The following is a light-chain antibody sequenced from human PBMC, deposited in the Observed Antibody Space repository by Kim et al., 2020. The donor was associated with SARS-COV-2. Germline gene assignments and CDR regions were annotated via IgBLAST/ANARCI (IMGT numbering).Light chain of an antibody. CDR3: QQTYTTPLT. Sequence: SVGDRVTITCRASQNIYRYLRWFQHEGPGKAPKLLLHSTSTLHAGTPSRFSGRGSGSDFTLTITNVQPEDFATYYCQQTYTTPLTFGQGTRLEIK. V-gene: IGKV1-39*01. J-gene: IGKJ5*01. CDR1: QNIYRY. CDR2: STS.